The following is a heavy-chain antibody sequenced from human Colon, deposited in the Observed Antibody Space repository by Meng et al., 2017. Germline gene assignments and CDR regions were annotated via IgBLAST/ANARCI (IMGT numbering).Heavy chain of an antibody. CDR2: IFHSGST. V-gene: IGHV4-4*02. CDR3: AAIFGLGPGY. J-gene: IGHJ4*02. CDR1: GGSINSSDW. D-gene: IGHD3-3*01. Sequence: QVQLRESGPGLVKPSGTLSLTCDVSGGSINSSDWWSWVRQPPGKGLEWIAEIFHSGSTNYKSSLKSRATISVDRSKNQFSLKLNSVTAADTAVYYCAAIFGLGPGYWGQGTLVTVSS.